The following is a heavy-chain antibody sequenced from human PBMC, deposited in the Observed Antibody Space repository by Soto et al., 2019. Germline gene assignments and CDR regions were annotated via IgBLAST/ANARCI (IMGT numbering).Heavy chain of an antibody. Sequence: EVQLLESGGGLIQPGGSLRLSCAASGFMFSSYAMSWVRQAPGKGLEWVSSISASGGTANLADSVEGRCTISRDNSKSTLYLQMNSLRAEDTAVYYCAKDRGGFAGGWEYFDYWGQGALVTVSS. CDR2: ISASGGTA. CDR1: GFMFSSYA. CDR3: AKDRGGFAGGWEYFDY. J-gene: IGHJ4*02. V-gene: IGHV3-23*01. D-gene: IGHD6-19*01.